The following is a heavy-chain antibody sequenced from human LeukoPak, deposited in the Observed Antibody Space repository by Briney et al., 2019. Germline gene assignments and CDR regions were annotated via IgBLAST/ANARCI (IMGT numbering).Heavy chain of an antibody. CDR1: GYTFTSYY. CDR2: INPGGDST. CDR3: ARVDAFDI. Sequence: ASVKVSCKASGYTFTSYYMHWVRQAPGQGLEWMGIINPGGDSTSYAQKFQGRVTMTRDTSTSTDYMEVSSLRSEDTAVYYCARVDAFDIWGRGTMVTVSS. J-gene: IGHJ3*02. V-gene: IGHV1-46*01.